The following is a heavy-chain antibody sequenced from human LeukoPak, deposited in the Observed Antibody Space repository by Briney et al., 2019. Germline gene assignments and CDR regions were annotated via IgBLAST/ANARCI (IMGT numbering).Heavy chain of an antibody. CDR1: GGSFSGYY. D-gene: IGHD3-3*01. Sequence: PSETLSLTCAVYGGSFSGYYWSWIRQPPGKGLEWIGETNHSGSTNYSPSLESRVTISVDTSKNQFSLKLSSVTAADTAVYYCARVALGGITIFGVVTTRHAFDYWGQGTLVTVSS. J-gene: IGHJ4*02. CDR3: ARVALGGITIFGVVTTRHAFDY. V-gene: IGHV4-34*01. CDR2: TNHSGST.